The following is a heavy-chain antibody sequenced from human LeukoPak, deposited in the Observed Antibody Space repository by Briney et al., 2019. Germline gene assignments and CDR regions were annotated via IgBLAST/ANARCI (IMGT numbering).Heavy chain of an antibody. D-gene: IGHD3-3*01. J-gene: IGHJ4*02. CDR3: AKYDVWSGFSYDC. CDR2: VKRYGSEK. Sequence: GGSLRLSCAASGFTFSSFWMSWVRQAPGKGLEWVANVKRYGSEKYYMDSLKGRFTISRDNAKNSLYLEINSLTVEDTAVYYCAKYDVWSGFSYDCWGQGTLVTVSS. CDR1: GFTFSSFW. V-gene: IGHV3-7*01.